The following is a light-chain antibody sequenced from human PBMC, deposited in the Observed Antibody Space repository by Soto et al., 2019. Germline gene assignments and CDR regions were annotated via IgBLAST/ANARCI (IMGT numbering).Light chain of an antibody. V-gene: IGKV2-40*01. CDR2: TVS. CDR3: MQRIEFPLT. CDR1: QSLLDSDDGNTY. Sequence: DIVMTQTPLSLPVTPGVPASISCRSSQSLLDSDDGNTYLDWYLQKPGQSPQLLIYTVSYRASGVPDRFSGSGSGTDFTLKISRVEAEDVGVYYCMQRIEFPLTFGGGTKVDIK. J-gene: IGKJ4*01.